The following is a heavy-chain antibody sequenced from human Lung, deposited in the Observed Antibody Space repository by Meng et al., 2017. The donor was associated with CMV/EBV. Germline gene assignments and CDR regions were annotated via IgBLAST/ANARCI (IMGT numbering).Heavy chain of an antibody. CDR2: INHSGST. CDR1: GGSFSGYY. D-gene: IGHD3-3*01. Sequence: SETLSLXCAVYGGSFSGYYWSWIRQPPGKGLEWIGEINHSGSTNYNPSPKSRVTISVDTSKNQFSLKLSSVTAADTAVYYCARTTYEFWSGIYYYYYYGMDVWGQGXTVTVSS. J-gene: IGHJ6*02. V-gene: IGHV4-34*01. CDR3: ARTTYEFWSGIYYYYYYGMDV.